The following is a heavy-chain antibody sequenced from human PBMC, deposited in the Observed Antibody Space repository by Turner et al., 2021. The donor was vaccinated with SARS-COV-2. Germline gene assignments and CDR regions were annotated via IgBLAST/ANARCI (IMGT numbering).Heavy chain of an antibody. Sequence: QLQLQESGPGLVKPSETLSHTCTVSDGSISSNIYYWSWIRQSPGKGLEWIGSIYYSGDTFYNPSLKSRVTISMDTSKNQFSLRSTSVTAADTAVYYCATREYSSGHFDYWGQGTLVTVSS. CDR3: ATREYSSGHFDY. CDR2: IYYSGDT. J-gene: IGHJ4*02. V-gene: IGHV4-39*01. D-gene: IGHD5-18*01. CDR1: DGSISSNIYY.